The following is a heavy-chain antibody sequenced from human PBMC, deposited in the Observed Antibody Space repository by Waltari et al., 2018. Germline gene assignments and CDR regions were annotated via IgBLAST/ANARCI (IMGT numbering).Heavy chain of an antibody. CDR3: ARLSRQHDNFIVLMVYAIAGAFDI. CDR2: INHSGST. CDR1: GGSFSGYY. D-gene: IGHD2-8*01. J-gene: IGHJ3*02. Sequence: QVQLQQWGAGLLKPSETLSLTCAVYGGSFSGYYWSWIRQPPGTGLDWIGEINHSGSTNYNPSLKSRVTISVDTSKNQFSLKLSSVTAADTAVYYCARLSRQHDNFIVLMVYAIAGAFDIWGQGTMVTVSS. V-gene: IGHV4-34*01.